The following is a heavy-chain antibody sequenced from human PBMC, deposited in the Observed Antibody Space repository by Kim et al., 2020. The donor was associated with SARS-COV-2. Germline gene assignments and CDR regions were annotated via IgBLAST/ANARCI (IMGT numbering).Heavy chain of an antibody. J-gene: IGHJ4*02. CDR3: ARLFVDTAMTKKS. D-gene: IGHD5-18*01. Sequence: SETLSLTCAVYGGSFSGYYWSWIRQPPGKGLEWIGEINHSGSTNYNPSLKSRVTISVDTSKNQFSLKLSSVTAADTAVYYCARLFVDTAMTKKSWGQGTLVTVSS. V-gene: IGHV4-34*01. CDR2: INHSGST. CDR1: GGSFSGYY.